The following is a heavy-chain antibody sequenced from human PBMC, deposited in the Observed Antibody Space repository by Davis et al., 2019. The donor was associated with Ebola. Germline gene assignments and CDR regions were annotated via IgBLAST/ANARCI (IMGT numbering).Heavy chain of an antibody. CDR2: INSDGSST. V-gene: IGHV3-74*01. J-gene: IGHJ4*02. Sequence: GESLKISCAASGFTFSNYWMHWVRQAPGKGLVWVSRINSDGSSTSYADSVKGRFTISRDNSKNTLYLQMNSLRAEDTAVYYCARPYCTGGVCYAPFDYWGQGTLVTVSS. CDR1: GFTFSNYW. D-gene: IGHD2-8*02. CDR3: ARPYCTGGVCYAPFDY.